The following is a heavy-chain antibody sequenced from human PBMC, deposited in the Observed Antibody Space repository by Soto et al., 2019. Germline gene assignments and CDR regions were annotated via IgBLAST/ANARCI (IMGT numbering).Heavy chain of an antibody. CDR1: GFTFSAYY. CDR2: INPNSGGT. V-gene: IGHV1-2*02. CDR3: ARSLLDEYSSSWRSAYYGMDV. J-gene: IGHJ6*02. Sequence: ASVKVSCKASGFTFSAYYIYWVRQAPGQGLEWIGWINPNSGGTNNAQKFQGRVTVTRDTSTSTVYMELSALIPDDTAVYYCARSLLDEYSSSWRSAYYGMDVWGQGTTVTV. D-gene: IGHD6-13*01.